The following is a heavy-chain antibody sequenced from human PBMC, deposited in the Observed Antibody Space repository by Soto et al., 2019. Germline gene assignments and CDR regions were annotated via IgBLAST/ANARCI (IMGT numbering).Heavy chain of an antibody. CDR3: ARDMQGIAAAGTHY. V-gene: IGHV3-30-3*01. Sequence: QVQLVESGGGVVQPGRSLRLSCAASGFTFSSYARHWVRQAPGKGLEWVAVISYDGSNKYYADSVKGRFTISRDNSKNTLYLQMNSLRAEDTAVYYCARDMQGIAAAGTHYWGQGTLVTVSS. CDR1: GFTFSSYA. J-gene: IGHJ4*02. CDR2: ISYDGSNK. D-gene: IGHD6-13*01.